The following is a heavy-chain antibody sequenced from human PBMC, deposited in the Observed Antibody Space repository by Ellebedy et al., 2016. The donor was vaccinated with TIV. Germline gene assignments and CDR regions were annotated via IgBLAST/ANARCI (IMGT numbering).Heavy chain of an antibody. CDR3: ARLTVTSYYYYYGMDV. V-gene: IGHV4-59*08. CDR1: GGSISSYY. J-gene: IGHJ6*02. D-gene: IGHD4-17*01. CDR2: IYYSGST. Sequence: GSLRLSCTASGGSISSYYWSWIRQPPGKGLEWIGYIYYSGSTNYNPSLKSRVTISVDTSKNQFSLKLSSVTAADTAVYYCARLTVTSYYYYYGMDVWGQGTTVTVSS.